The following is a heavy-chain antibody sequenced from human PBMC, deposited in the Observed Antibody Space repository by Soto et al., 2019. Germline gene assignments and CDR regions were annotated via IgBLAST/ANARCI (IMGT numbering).Heavy chain of an antibody. V-gene: IGHV3-21*01. D-gene: IGHD3-22*01. CDR2: ISSSSSYI. CDR3: ARAPYYYDSSVYYGY. Sequence: EVQLVESGGGLVKPGGSLRLSCAASGFTFSSYSMNWVRQAPGKGLEWVSSISSSSSYIYYADSVKGRFTISRDNAKNPLYLQMNSLRAEDTAVYYCARAPYYYDSSVYYGYWGQGTLVIVSS. J-gene: IGHJ4*02. CDR1: GFTFSSYS.